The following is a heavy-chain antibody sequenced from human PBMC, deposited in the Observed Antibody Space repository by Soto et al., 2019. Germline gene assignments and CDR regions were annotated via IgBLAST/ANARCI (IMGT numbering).Heavy chain of an antibody. J-gene: IGHJ4*02. V-gene: IGHV3-33*01. CDR3: ARDYDSSVDY. Sequence: QVQLVESGGGVVQPGRSLRLSCAASGFTFSSYGMHWVRQAPGKGLEWVAVIWYDGSNKYYADSVKGRFTISRDNSKNALYLQMNSLRAEDKAVYYCARDYDSSVDYWGQGTLVTVSS. CDR1: GFTFSSYG. D-gene: IGHD3-22*01. CDR2: IWYDGSNK.